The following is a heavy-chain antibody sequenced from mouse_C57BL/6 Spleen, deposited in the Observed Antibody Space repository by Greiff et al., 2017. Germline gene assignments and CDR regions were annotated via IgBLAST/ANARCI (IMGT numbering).Heavy chain of an antibody. V-gene: IGHV10-3*01. J-gene: IGHJ2*01. CDR3: VRVSSGYFDY. D-gene: IGHD3-2*02. CDR1: GFTFNTYA. CDR2: IRSKSSTHAT. Sequence: EVHLVESGGGLVQPKGSLKLSCAASGFTFNTYAMHWVRQAPGKGLEWVARIRSKSSTHATYYADSMKDRFTISRDESQSMLYLQMNNLKTEDTAMYCCVRVSSGYFDYWGQGTTLTVSS.